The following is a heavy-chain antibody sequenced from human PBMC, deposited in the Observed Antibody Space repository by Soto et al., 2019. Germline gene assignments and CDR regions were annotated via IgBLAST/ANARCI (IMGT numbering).Heavy chain of an antibody. CDR2: IDPSDSYT. Sequence: PREALKISRKGFGYSVSNHWNRWVRQVPRKGLEWMGRIDPSDSYTNYSPSFQGHVTISADKSISTAYLQWSSLKASDTAMYYCARSFSGELSPTYGMDVRAQRTTLPVSS. CDR3: ARSFSGELSPTYGMDV. J-gene: IGHJ6*02. D-gene: IGHD3-10*01. V-gene: IGHV5-10-1*01. CDR1: GYSVSNHW.